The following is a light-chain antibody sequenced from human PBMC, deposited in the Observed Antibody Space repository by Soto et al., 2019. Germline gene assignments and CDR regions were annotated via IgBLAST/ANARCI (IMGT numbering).Light chain of an antibody. J-gene: IGKJ2*01. CDR1: RSVDGW. CDR2: AAS. CDR3: QQYHSYSPT. V-gene: IGKV1-5*01. Sequence: DIQLTHSPSTLSASVGDRVTITCRASRSVDGWLAWYHQRPGKAPKLLIFAASSLVSGVPSRFSGSGSETEFTLTISSLRPDDFATYYCQQYHSYSPTFGQGTKLEIK.